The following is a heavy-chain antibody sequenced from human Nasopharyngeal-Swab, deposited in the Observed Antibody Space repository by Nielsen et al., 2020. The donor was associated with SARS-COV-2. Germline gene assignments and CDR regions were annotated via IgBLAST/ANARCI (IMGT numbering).Heavy chain of an antibody. Sequence: SETLSLTCTVSGGSMDSGGRFWSWIRQHPGKGLEWIGYIYFNGNTYYNPSLKSRLTMSLDASKNQFSLKLSSVTAADTAVYYCARHLRDGVVVAAPYYFDYWGQGTLVTVSS. CDR3: ARHLRDGVVVAAPYYFDY. J-gene: IGHJ4*02. CDR1: GGSMDSGGRF. V-gene: IGHV4-31*03. D-gene: IGHD2-15*01. CDR2: IYFNGNT.